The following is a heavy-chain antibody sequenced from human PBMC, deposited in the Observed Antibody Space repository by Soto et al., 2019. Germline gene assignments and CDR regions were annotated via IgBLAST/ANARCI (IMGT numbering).Heavy chain of an antibody. Sequence: QVQLVQSGTEVKKPGASIKVSCKASGYSFATSGMTWVRQAPGQGLEWMGWISVYNGNTNYEHNLQDRVNMTTDTSTNTAYLEVRNLRSDDTAVYYCARAGQYYDASGYADWGQGTLVTVSS. J-gene: IGHJ4*02. CDR3: ARAGQYYDASGYAD. V-gene: IGHV1-18*01. D-gene: IGHD3-22*01. CDR2: ISVYNGNT. CDR1: GYSFATSG.